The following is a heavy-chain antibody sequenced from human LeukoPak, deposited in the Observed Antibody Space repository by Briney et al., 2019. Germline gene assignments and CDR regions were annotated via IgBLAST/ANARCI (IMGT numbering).Heavy chain of an antibody. J-gene: IGHJ4*02. V-gene: IGHV1-2*06. CDR3: ARGEGKSGGYSYAPTYFDY. D-gene: IGHD5-18*01. CDR2: INPNSGGT. Sequence: GASVKVSCKASGYTFTGYYMHWVRQAPGQGLEWMGRINPNSGGTNYAQKFQGRVTMTRDMSISTAYMELSRLRSDDTAVYYCARGEGKSGGYSYAPTYFDYWGQGTLVTVSS. CDR1: GYTFTGYY.